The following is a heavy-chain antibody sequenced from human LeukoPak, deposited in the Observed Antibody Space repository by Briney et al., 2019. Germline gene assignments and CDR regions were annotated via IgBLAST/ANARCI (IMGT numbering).Heavy chain of an antibody. J-gene: IGHJ5*02. V-gene: IGHV1-8*03. Sequence: ASVKVSCKASGYTFTSYDINWVRQATGQGLEWMGWMNPNSGNTGYAQKFQGRVTITMNTSINTAYMELSSLRSEDTAVYYCARVPSGGARFAPWGQGTLVTVSS. CDR3: ARVPSGGARFAP. CDR1: GYTFTSYD. CDR2: MNPNSGNT. D-gene: IGHD3-16*01.